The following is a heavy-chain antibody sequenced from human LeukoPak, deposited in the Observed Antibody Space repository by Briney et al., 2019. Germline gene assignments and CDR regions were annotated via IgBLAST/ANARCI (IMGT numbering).Heavy chain of an antibody. CDR1: GYTFTGYY. J-gene: IGHJ4*02. V-gene: IGHV1-69*05. D-gene: IGHD6-13*01. CDR3: ARHGTPGIAAAVNY. Sequence: SVKVSCKASGYTFTGYYMHWVRQAPGQGLEWMGRIIPIFGTANYVQNFQGRVTITTDESTSTAYMELSSLRSEDTAVYYCARHGTPGIAAAVNYWGQGTLVTVSS. CDR2: IIPIFGTA.